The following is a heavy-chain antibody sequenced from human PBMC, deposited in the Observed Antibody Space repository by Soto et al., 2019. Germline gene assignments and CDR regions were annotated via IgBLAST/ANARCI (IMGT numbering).Heavy chain of an antibody. CDR1: GGSFSGYY. CDR3: AALKWGVVVPAANH. J-gene: IGHJ5*02. CDR2: INHSGST. V-gene: IGHV4-34*01. Sequence: SETLSLTCAVYGGSFSGYYWSWIRQPPGKGLEWIGEINHSGSTNYNPSLKSRVTISVDTSKNQFSLKLSSVTAADTAVYYCAALKWGVVVPAANHWGQGTLVTVSS. D-gene: IGHD2-2*01.